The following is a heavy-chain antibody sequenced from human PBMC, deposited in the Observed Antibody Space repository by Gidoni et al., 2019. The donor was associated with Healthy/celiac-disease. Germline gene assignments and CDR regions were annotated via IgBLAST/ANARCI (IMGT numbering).Heavy chain of an antibody. D-gene: IGHD3-22*01. Sequence: QVQLVESGGGVVQPGRSLRLSCAASGFTFSSYGMHWVRQAPGKGLEWVAVIWYDGSNKYYADSVKGRFTISRDNSKNTLYLQMNSLRAEDTAVYYCARDHDYYDSSGYYIPFDYWGQGTLVTVSS. CDR3: ARDHDYYDSSGYYIPFDY. CDR1: GFTFSSYG. J-gene: IGHJ4*02. V-gene: IGHV3-33*01. CDR2: IWYDGSNK.